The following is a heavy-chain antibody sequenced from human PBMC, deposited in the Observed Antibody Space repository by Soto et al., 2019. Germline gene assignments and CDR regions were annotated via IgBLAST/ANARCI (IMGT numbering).Heavy chain of an antibody. CDR1: GGSISSGGYS. D-gene: IGHD3-22*01. CDR2: IYHSGST. Sequence: SETLSLTCAVSGGSISSGGYSWSWIRQPPGKGLEWIGYIYHSGSTYYNPSLKSRVTISVDRSKNQFSLKLSSVTAADTAVYYCARGGTYDSSGYDLDYWGQGTLVTVSS. V-gene: IGHV4-30-2*01. J-gene: IGHJ4*02. CDR3: ARGGTYDSSGYDLDY.